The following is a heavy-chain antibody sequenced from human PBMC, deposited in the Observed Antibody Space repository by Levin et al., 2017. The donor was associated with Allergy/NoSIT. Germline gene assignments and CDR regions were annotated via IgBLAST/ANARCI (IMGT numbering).Heavy chain of an antibody. D-gene: IGHD5-18*01. Sequence: KRGESLKISCKASGYSFSNYWIGWVRQMPGKGLESMGIIFPGDSDTRYSPSFQGQVTISVDKSISTAYLQWSSLRASDTAMYYCVRQGQGYSYVGYWGQGTLVTVSS. CDR3: VRQGQGYSYVGY. CDR2: IFPGDSDT. V-gene: IGHV5-51*01. J-gene: IGHJ4*02. CDR1: GYSFSNYW.